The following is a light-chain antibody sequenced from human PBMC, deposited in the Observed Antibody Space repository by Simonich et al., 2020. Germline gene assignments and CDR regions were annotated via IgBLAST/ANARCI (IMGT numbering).Light chain of an antibody. CDR3: QQYYSTPLT. CDR2: WES. CDR1: QSVLYSSNNKNY. J-gene: IGKJ4*01. V-gene: IGKV4-1*01. Sequence: DIVMTQSPDSLAVSLGERATINCKSSQSVLYSSNNKNYLAWYQQKPGQPPKLLIYWESTRESGGPDRFSGSGSGTDFTLTISSLQAEDVAVYYCQQYYSTPLTFGGGTKVEIK.